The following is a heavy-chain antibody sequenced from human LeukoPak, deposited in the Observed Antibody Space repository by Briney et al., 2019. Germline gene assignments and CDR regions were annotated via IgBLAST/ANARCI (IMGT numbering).Heavy chain of an antibody. D-gene: IGHD2-8*01. V-gene: IGHV4-39*01. CDR2: IYSGST. J-gene: IGHJ4*02. CDR1: GGSISSSSYY. CDR3: ARHVLD. Sequence: SETLSPTCTVSGGSISSSSYYWGWIRQPPGKGLEWIGSIYSGSTYYNPSLKSRVTISVDTSKNQFSLKLSSVTAADTAVYYCARHVLDWGQGTLVTVSS.